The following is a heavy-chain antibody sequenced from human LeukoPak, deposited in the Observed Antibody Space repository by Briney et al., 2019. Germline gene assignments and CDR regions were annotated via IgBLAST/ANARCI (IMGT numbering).Heavy chain of an antibody. CDR3: ASGYCSSTSCYEDY. Sequence: ASVKVSCKASGYTFTSYGISWVRQAPGQGLEWMGWISAYNGNTNYAQKLQGRVTMTTDTSTSTAYMELRSLRSDDTAVYYCASGYCSSTSCYEDYWGQGTLVTVSS. J-gene: IGHJ4*02. CDR1: GYTFTSYG. V-gene: IGHV1-18*01. D-gene: IGHD2-2*01. CDR2: ISAYNGNT.